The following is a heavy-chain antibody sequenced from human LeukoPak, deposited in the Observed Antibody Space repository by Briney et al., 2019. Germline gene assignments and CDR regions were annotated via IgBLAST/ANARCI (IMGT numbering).Heavy chain of an antibody. CDR2: IIPIFGTA. CDR3: AAGYSSSWYGYYMDV. V-gene: IGHV1-69*13. D-gene: IGHD6-13*01. CDR1: GGTFSSYA. J-gene: IGHJ6*03. Sequence: GASVKVSCKASGGTFSSYAISWVRQAPGQGLEWMGGIIPIFGTANYAQKFQGRVTITADESTSTAYMELSSLRSEDTAVYYCAAGYSSSWYGYYMDVWGKGTTVTVSS.